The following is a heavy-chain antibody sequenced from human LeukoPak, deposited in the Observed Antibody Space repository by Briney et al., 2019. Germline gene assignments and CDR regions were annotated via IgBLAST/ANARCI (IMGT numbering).Heavy chain of an antibody. J-gene: IGHJ4*02. CDR3: AREGSLPPNFDY. CDR1: GFIVSSNY. CDR2: IYSGGST. D-gene: IGHD3-10*01. Sequence: GSLRLSCAASGFIVSSNYMSWVRQAPGKGLEWVSIIYSGGSTYYADSVKGRFTISRDNSKNTLYLQMNSLRAEDTAVYYCAREGSLPPNFDYWGQGTLVTVSS. V-gene: IGHV3-53*01.